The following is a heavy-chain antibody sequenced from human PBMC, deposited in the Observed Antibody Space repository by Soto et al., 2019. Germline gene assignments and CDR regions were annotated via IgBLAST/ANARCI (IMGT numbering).Heavy chain of an antibody. CDR1: GGSFSGYY. CDR2: INHSGST. D-gene: IGHD3-10*01. CDR3: ARRMDYGSGRGYYYYYYYMDV. V-gene: IGHV4-34*01. J-gene: IGHJ6*03. Sequence: SETLSLTCAVYGGSFSGYYWSWIRQPPWKGLEWIGEINHSGSTNYNPSLKSRVTISVDTSKNQFSLKLSSVTAADTAVYYCARRMDYGSGRGYYYYYYYMDVWGKGTTVTVSS.